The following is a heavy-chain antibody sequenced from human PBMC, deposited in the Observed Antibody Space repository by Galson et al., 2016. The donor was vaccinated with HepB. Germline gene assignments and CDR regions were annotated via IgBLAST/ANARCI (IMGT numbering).Heavy chain of an antibody. CDR1: GFAFSDYV. CDR2: ISFNEGTT. D-gene: IGHD1-1*01. V-gene: IGHV3-64*01. J-gene: IGHJ4*02. CDR3: VREHLDRRTGLDY. Sequence: SLRLSCAASGFAFSDYVVHWVRQAPGKGLEFVSGISFNEGTTYYVNSVKDRFTISRDNSKKTLYLQMGSLRADDTAVYYCVREHLDRRTGLDYWGQGTLVTVAP.